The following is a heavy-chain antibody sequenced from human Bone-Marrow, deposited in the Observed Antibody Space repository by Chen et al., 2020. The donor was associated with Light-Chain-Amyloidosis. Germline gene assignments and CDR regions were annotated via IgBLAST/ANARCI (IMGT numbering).Heavy chain of an antibody. D-gene: IGHD3-22*01. V-gene: IGHV4-31*03. Sequence: QLQLQESGPGLVKPSQTLSLTCSVSGASISSGGFYWSWIRQHPGKGLEWIGYVYSRGSTHYNPSLKSRLTISADTSKNQFSLNLSSVTAADTAVYYCARVTYFYDSSGYYYNFYFDYLGQGTLVTVSS. CDR1: GASISSGGFY. CDR3: ARVTYFYDSSGYYYNFYFDY. J-gene: IGHJ4*02. CDR2: VYSRGST.